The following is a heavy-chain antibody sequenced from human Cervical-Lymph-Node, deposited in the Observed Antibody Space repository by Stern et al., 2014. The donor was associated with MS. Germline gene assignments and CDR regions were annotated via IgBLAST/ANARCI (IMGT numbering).Heavy chain of an antibody. J-gene: IGHJ4*02. D-gene: IGHD3-10*01. Sequence: VQLLQSGGGVVHPGGSLTLSCEASGFSFSRYSMHWVRQGPGKGLEWVAATTSKGDRLYYADSVKGRFIISRDNPRNTLHLQMNSLRAEDTADYYCARDGMGTSGSYSSFDYWGQGTLVTVSS. CDR3: ARDGMGTSGSYSSFDY. CDR1: GFSFSRYS. V-gene: IGHV3-30*04. CDR2: TTSKGDRL.